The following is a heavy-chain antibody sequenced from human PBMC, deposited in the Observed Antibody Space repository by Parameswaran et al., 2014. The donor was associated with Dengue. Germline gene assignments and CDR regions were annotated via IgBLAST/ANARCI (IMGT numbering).Heavy chain of an antibody. CDR3: ARDSGRYYGSGSKFEGHGMDV. CDR2: IYYSGST. Sequence: VRQAPGKGLEWIGYIYYSGSTYYNPSLKSRVTISVDTSKNQFSLKLSSVTAADTAVYYCARDSGRYYGSGSKFEGHGMDVWGQGTTVTVSS. J-gene: IGHJ6*02. D-gene: IGHD3-10*01. V-gene: IGHV4-31*02.